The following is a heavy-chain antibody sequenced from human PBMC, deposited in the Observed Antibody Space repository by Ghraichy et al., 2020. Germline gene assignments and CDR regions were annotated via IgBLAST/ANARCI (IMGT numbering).Heavy chain of an antibody. CDR1: GFTFDTKA. J-gene: IGHJ4*02. D-gene: IGHD3-3*01. V-gene: IGHV3-23*01. CDR2: ITASGAT. CDR3: ARGTSDFWSGYAD. Sequence: GGSLRLSCAASGFTFDTKAMYWVRQAPGKGLQWVSAITASGATFLAASVKGRFSISRDNSENTLYLQMNSLGVEDTAIYYCARGTSDFWSGYADWGQGTLVTGS.